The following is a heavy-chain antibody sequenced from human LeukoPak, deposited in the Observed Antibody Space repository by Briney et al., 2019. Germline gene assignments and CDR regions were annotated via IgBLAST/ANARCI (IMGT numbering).Heavy chain of an antibody. J-gene: IGHJ4*02. Sequence: SVKVSCKASGGTFSSYAISWVRQAPGQGLEWMGGIIPIFGTANYAQKFQGRVTITTDESTSTAYMELSSLRSEDTAVYYCAREAPDSSGYYYVDYWGQGTLVTVSS. V-gene: IGHV1-69*05. CDR3: AREAPDSSGYYYVDY. CDR2: IIPIFGTA. D-gene: IGHD3-22*01. CDR1: GGTFSSYA.